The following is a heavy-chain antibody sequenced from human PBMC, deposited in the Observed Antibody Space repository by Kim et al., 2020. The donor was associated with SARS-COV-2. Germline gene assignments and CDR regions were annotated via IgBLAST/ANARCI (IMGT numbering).Heavy chain of an antibody. CDR3: AREKVGGYFDY. Sequence: TNYAQKFQGRVTMTRDTSTNTVYLDLSSLGPEDTAVYYCAREKVGGYFDYWGQGTLVTVSS. CDR2: T. V-gene: IGHV1-46*01. D-gene: IGHD3-10*01. J-gene: IGHJ4*02.